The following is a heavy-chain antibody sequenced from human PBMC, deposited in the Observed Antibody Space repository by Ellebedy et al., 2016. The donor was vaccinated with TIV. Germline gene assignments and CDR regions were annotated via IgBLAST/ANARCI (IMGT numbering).Heavy chain of an antibody. V-gene: IGHV4-34*01. D-gene: IGHD6-6*01. Sequence: MPGGSLRLSCAVYGGSFSGYYWSWIRQPPGKGLEWIGEINHSGSTNYNPSLKSRVTISVDTSKNQFSLKLSSVTAADTAVYYCARLAARWGQGTLVTVSS. CDR1: GGSFSGYY. J-gene: IGHJ4*02. CDR3: ARLAAR. CDR2: INHSGST.